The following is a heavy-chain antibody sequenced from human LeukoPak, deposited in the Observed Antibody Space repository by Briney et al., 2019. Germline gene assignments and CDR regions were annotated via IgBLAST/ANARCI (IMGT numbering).Heavy chain of an antibody. CDR1: GFSFSNYG. CDR3: ARGGGDGYNSNYFGY. J-gene: IGHJ4*02. CDR2: IWYDGSNK. V-gene: IGHV3-33*01. Sequence: GRSLRLSCAASGFSFSNYGMHGVRQAPGKGLEWVGVIWYDGSNKYYGDSVKGRFTISRDNSENTLYLQVSSLRAEDTAVYYCARGGGDGYNSNYFGYWGQGTLVTVSS. D-gene: IGHD5-24*01.